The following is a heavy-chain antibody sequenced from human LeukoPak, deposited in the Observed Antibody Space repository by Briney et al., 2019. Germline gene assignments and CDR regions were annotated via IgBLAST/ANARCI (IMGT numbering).Heavy chain of an antibody. J-gene: IGHJ4*02. CDR2: IYYSGST. V-gene: IGHV4-59*01. Sequence: PSETLSLTCTVSGGCISSNYWSWIRQPPGKGLEWIGYIYYSGSTNYNPSLKSRVTISVDTSKNQFSLKLSSVTAADTAVYYCARLGVRHTASLFDYWGQGTLVTVSS. CDR1: GGCISSNY. D-gene: IGHD3-16*01. CDR3: ARLGVRHTASLFDY.